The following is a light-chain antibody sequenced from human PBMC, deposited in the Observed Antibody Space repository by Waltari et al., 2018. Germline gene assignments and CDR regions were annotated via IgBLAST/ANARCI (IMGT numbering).Light chain of an antibody. V-gene: IGKV3-11*01. CDR3: QQYYDTLLYT. CDR1: QSIDSY. J-gene: IGKJ2*01. CDR2: DAS. Sequence: EIVLTQSPATLSLSPGERATLSCRASQSIDSYLAWYLQKPGQAPRLLIFDASNRATGIPARFSGSGFGTDFTLTISSLQAEDVAVYYCQQYYDTLLYTFGQGTKLEI.